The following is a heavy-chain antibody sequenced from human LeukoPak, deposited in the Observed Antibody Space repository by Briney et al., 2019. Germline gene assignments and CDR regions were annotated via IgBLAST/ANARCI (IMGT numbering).Heavy chain of an antibody. Sequence: GASVTVSCKASGYTFTTYGISWVREAPGQGLEWMGWISAHNGDTNYAQRLQGRVTMTTDTSTSTAYMELRSLRSDDTAVYYCARVKARSGSYSLDYWSQGTLVTVSS. CDR1: GYTFTTYG. V-gene: IGHV1-18*01. J-gene: IGHJ4*02. CDR2: ISAHNGDT. D-gene: IGHD1-26*01. CDR3: ARVKARSGSYSLDY.